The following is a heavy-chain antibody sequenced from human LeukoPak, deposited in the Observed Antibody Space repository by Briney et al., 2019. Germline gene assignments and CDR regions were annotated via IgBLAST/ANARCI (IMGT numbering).Heavy chain of an antibody. Sequence: GGSLRLSCAASGFTFSSYWMHWARQAPGKGLAWVSRISSDGSITSYADSVKGRFTISRDNAKNTLYLQMNSLRAEDTAVYYCARDSYSSSYGHYFGYWGQGTLVTVSS. D-gene: IGHD6-13*01. J-gene: IGHJ4*02. V-gene: IGHV3-74*01. CDR1: GFTFSSYW. CDR2: ISSDGSIT. CDR3: ARDSYSSSYGHYFGY.